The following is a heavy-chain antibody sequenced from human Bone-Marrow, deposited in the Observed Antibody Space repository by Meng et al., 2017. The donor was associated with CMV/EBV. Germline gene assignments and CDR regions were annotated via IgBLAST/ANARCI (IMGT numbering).Heavy chain of an antibody. V-gene: IGHV4-39*01. J-gene: IGHJ4*02. Sequence: SETLSLTCTVTGGSISSSSYYWGWIRQPPGKGLEWIGSIYYSGSTYYNPSLKSRVTISVDTSKNQFSLKLSSVTAADTAVYYCARGGTAFDYWGQGTLVTVSS. CDR3: ARGGTAFDY. CDR1: GGSISSSSYY. D-gene: IGHD1-1*01. CDR2: IYYSGST.